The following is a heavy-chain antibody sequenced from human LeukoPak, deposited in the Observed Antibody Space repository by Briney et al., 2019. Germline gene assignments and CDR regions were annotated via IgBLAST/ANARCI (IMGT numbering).Heavy chain of an antibody. CDR1: GYTFTSYG. J-gene: IGHJ4*02. CDR3: ARKPSLNFDY. V-gene: IGHV1-18*01. D-gene: IGHD6-6*01. CDR2: ISGYNGNT. Sequence: ASVKVSCKASGYTFTSYGITWVRQAPGQGLEWMGWISGYNGNTNYAQKFQGRVTMTRDTSISTAYMELRRLRSDDTAVYYCARKPSLNFDYWGQGTLVTVSS.